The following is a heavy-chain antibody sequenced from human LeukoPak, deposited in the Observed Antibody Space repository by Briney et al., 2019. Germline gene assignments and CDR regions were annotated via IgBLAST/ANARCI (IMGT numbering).Heavy chain of an antibody. V-gene: IGHV3-21*01. J-gene: IGHJ4*02. D-gene: IGHD6-19*01. CDR1: GFTFSSYS. CDR2: ISSSSSYI. Sequence: PGGSLRLSCAASGFTFSSYSMNWVRQAPGKGLEWVSSISSSSSYIYYADSVKGRFTISRDNAKNSLYLQMNSLRAEDTAVYYCARAVAQMDYFDYWGQGTLVTVSS. CDR3: ARAVAQMDYFDY.